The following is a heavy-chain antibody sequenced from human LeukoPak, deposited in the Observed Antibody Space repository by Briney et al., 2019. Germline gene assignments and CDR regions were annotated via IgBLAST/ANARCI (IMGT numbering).Heavy chain of an antibody. CDR1: GFTFSSYG. Sequence: SGGSLRLSCAASGFTFSSYGMSWVRQAPGKGLEWVSAISGSGGSTYYADSVKGRFTISRDNSNNTLFLQMNSLRAEDTAVYYCVKGGWCDDWGQGTLVTVSS. CDR3: VKGGWCDD. D-gene: IGHD3-16*01. V-gene: IGHV3-23*01. J-gene: IGHJ5*02. CDR2: ISGSGGST.